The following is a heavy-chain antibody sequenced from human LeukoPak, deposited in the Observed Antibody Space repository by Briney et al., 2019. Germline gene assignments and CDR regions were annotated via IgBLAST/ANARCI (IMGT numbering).Heavy chain of an antibody. D-gene: IGHD6-6*01. CDR2: IHTSGST. V-gene: IGHV4-59*08. CDR1: GGSISSNF. Sequence: SETLSLTCTVSGGSISSNFWSWIRQPPGKGLEWIGNIHTSGSTNYNPSLKSRVTISIDTSKNQISLKLSTVTAADTAVYYCARHQNIAAPFDYWGQGTLVTVSS. J-gene: IGHJ4*02. CDR3: ARHQNIAAPFDY.